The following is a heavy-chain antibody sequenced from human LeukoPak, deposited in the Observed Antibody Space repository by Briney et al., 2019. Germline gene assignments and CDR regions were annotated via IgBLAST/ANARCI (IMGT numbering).Heavy chain of an antibody. CDR1: GFSFSSYG. D-gene: IGHD3-22*01. V-gene: IGHV3-30*18. CDR3: AKAYYYDSSGYYPADY. J-gene: IGHJ4*02. CDR2: ILYDGSNK. Sequence: GESLKISCAASGFSFSSYGMHWVRQAPGKGLEWVAVILYDGSNKYYADSVKGRFTISRDNSKNTLYLQMNSLRAEDTAVYFCAKAYYYDSSGYYPADYWGQGTLVTVSS.